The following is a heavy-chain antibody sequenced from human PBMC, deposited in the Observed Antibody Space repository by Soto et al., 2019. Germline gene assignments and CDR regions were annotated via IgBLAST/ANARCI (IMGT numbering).Heavy chain of an antibody. J-gene: IGHJ3*01. D-gene: IGHD5-12*01. V-gene: IGHV4-61*08. CDR3: ARHDYADRTFDL. Sequence: SETLSLTCIVSGGSVGSGAYYWSWIRQPLGSALEWIGYIQYSGDTNYNSSLKSRVTISVDRSRNRFSLKLTSVTAADTAFYYCARHDYADRTFDLWGQGTMVTVSS. CDR2: IQYSGDT. CDR1: GGSVGSGAYY.